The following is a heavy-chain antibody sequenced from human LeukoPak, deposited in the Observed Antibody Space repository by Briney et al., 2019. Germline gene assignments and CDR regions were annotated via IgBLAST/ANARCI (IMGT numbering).Heavy chain of an antibody. D-gene: IGHD2-2*01. Sequence: GGSLRLSCAASGFTFSSYSMNWVRQAPGKGLEWVSSISSSSSYIYYADSVKGRFTISRDNAKNSLYLQMNSPRAEDTAVYYCARDKCSSTSCYGTLDYWGQGTLVTVSS. V-gene: IGHV3-21*01. CDR3: ARDKCSSTSCYGTLDY. CDR2: ISSSSSYI. J-gene: IGHJ4*02. CDR1: GFTFSSYS.